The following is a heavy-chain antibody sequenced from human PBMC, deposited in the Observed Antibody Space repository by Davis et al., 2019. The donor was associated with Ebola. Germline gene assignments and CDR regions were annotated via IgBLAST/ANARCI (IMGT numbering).Heavy chain of an antibody. V-gene: IGHV1-18*04. CDR3: ARGSGVVIVHFDY. CDR1: GYTFTNYG. D-gene: IGHD3-3*01. CDR2: INPHNGNT. J-gene: IGHJ4*02. Sequence: AASVKVSCKASGYTFTNYGITWVRQAPGQGLEWMGWINPHNGNTNYAQNVQGRVTMTTDTSTSTAYMEVGSLRSDDTAVYYCARGSGVVIVHFDYWGQGTLVTVSS.